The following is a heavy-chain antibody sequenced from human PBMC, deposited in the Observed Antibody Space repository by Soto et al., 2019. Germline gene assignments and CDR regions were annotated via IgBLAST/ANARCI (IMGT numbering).Heavy chain of an antibody. CDR1: GGSISSSSYY. V-gene: IGHV4-39*02. CDR3: ARTEGYFNL. Sequence: SETLSLTCTASGGSISSSSYYWGWIRQPPGKGLEWIGSIYYSGSTYYNPSLKSRVTISVDTSKNHFPLQLNSVTPEDTAVYYCARTEGYFNLWGQGTLVTVSS. J-gene: IGHJ1*01. CDR2: IYYSGST.